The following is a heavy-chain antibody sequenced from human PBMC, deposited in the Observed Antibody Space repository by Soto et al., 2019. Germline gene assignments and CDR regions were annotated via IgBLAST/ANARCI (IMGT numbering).Heavy chain of an antibody. D-gene: IGHD4-4*01. CDR3: ATHTVVTPGNYYSGMDV. CDR2: HIPIFGTA. Sequence: QVQLVQSGAEVKKPGSSVKVSCKASGGTFSSYAISWVRQAPGQGLEWMGGHIPIFGTADYAQKFQGRVTITADESTSTAYMELSSLRSDDTAVYYCATHTVVTPGNYYSGMDVCGQGTTVTVSS. CDR1: GGTFSSYA. V-gene: IGHV1-69*12. J-gene: IGHJ6*02.